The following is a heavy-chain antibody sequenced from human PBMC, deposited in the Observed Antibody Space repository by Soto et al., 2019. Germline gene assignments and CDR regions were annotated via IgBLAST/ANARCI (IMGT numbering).Heavy chain of an antibody. CDR2: INAGNGNT. Sequence: QVQLVQSGAEEKKPGASVKVSCKASGYTFTSYAMHWVRQAPGQRLEWMGWINAGNGNTKYSQKFQDRVTITRDTPASTSYMELSSLRSEDTAVYYCARVGGWYVPDYLGQGTLFTVSS. CDR3: ARVGGWYVPDY. J-gene: IGHJ4*02. D-gene: IGHD6-19*01. V-gene: IGHV1-3*05. CDR1: GYTFTSYA.